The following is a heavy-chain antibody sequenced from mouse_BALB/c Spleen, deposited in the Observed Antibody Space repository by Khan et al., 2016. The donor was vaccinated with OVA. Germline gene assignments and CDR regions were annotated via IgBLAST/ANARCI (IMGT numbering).Heavy chain of an antibody. J-gene: IGHJ3*01. D-gene: IGHD1-1*01. CDR2: ISTYYGDV. V-gene: IGHV1S137*01. Sequence: QVQLQQSGAELVRPGVSVKISCKGSGYTFTDFTIHWVKQSHALSLEWIGVISTYYGDVTYNQKFKGKATMTVDKSSSTTYMELARLTSEDSAICDSTYGARGSRIAYWGQGTLVTVSA. CDR1: GYTFTDFT. CDR3: TYGARGSRIAY.